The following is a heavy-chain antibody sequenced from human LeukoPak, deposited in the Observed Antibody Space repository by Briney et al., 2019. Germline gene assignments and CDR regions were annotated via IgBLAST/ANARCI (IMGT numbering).Heavy chain of an antibody. CDR1: SGSISSGGYY. CDR3: ARFVGGCSSTNCYTDS. CDR2: IFYSGST. D-gene: IGHD2-2*02. V-gene: IGHV4-31*03. J-gene: IGHJ5*01. Sequence: SETLSLTCTVSSGSISSGGYYWSWIRQFPGKGLEWIGYIFYSGSTYYNPSLKSRVTISVDTSKNQFSLKLSSVTAADTAMYYCARFVGGCSSTNCYTDSWGQGTLVTVFS.